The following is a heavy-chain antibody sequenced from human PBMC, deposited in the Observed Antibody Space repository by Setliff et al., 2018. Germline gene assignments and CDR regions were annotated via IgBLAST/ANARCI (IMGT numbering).Heavy chain of an antibody. D-gene: IGHD3-9*01. Sequence: ASVKVSCKASGYIFNSYGISWVRQAPGQGLEWMGWISSYNDVTNYAQRFQGRVTMTTDTSTNTVYMDLSSLRDDDTAVYYCAREVSTGENSGCDIWGQGTVVTVSS. CDR2: ISSYNDVT. J-gene: IGHJ3*02. CDR3: AREVSTGENSGCDI. V-gene: IGHV1-18*01. CDR1: GYIFNSYG.